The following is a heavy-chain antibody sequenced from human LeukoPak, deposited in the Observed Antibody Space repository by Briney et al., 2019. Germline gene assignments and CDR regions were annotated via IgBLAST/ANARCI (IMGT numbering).Heavy chain of an antibody. CDR2: INHSGST. CDR3: ARGRRAVLPY. V-gene: IGHV4-34*01. D-gene: IGHD3-3*01. CDR1: GGSFSGYY. Sequence: SETLSLTCAVYGGSFSGYYWSWIRQPPGKGLEWIGEINHSGSTNYNPSLKSRVTISVDTSKNQFSLKLSSVTAADTAVYYCARGRRAVLPYWGQGTLVTVSS. J-gene: IGHJ4*02.